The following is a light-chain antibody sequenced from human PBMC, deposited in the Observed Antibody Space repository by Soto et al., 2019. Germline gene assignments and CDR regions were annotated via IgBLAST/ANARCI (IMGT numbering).Light chain of an antibody. CDR1: SSNIGAGHD. V-gene: IGLV1-40*01. CDR3: QSYDSSLSVVV. CDR2: GDN. Sequence: QSALTQPPSVSGAPGQRVTISCIGSSSNIGAGHDVHWYQVLPGFVPKLLLSGDNNRPSGVPDRFSGSKSGTSASLAITGLQAEDEADYYCQSYDSSLSVVVFGGGTKLTVL. J-gene: IGLJ2*01.